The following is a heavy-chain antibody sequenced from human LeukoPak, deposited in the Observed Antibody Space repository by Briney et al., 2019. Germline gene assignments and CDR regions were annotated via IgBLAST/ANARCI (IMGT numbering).Heavy chain of an antibody. CDR2: ITSSGYDT. V-gene: IGHV3-23*01. D-gene: IGHD6-19*01. CDR1: GFTFSTYA. J-gene: IGHJ4*02. CDR3: AKDSRETLAGTEDY. Sequence: GGSLRLSCAASGFTFSTYAMSWVRQAPGKGLELVSSITSSGYDTYYRDSVKGRFTISRDNSESTLYLQMNSLRPEDTAMYYCAKDSRETLAGTEDYWGRGTLVTVSS.